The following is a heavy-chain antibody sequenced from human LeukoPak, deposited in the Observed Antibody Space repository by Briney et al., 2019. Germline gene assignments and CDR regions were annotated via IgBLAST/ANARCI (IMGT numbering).Heavy chain of an antibody. CDR3: AGGSGSYNWFDP. CDR1: GFTFSSYA. CDR2: ISGSGGST. J-gene: IGHJ5*02. V-gene: IGHV3-23*01. D-gene: IGHD3-10*01. Sequence: PGGSLRLSCAASGFTFSSYAMSWVRQAPGKGLEWVSAISGSGGSTYYADSVKGRFTISRDNSKNTLYLQMNSLRAEDTAVYYCAGGSGSYNWFDPWGQGTLVTVSS.